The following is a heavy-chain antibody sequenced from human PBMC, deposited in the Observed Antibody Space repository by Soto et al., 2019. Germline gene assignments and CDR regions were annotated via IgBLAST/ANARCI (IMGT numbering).Heavy chain of an antibody. CDR3: ARSRLQEMATTKLPPDY. CDR1: GGTFSSYA. J-gene: IGHJ4*02. D-gene: IGHD5-12*01. Sequence: QVQLVQSGAEVKKPGSSVKVSCKASGGTFSSYAISWVRQAPGQGLEWMGGIIPIFGTANYAQKFQGRVTITADKATSTAYMELSSLRSEDTAVYYCARSRLQEMATTKLPPDYWGQGTLVTVSS. CDR2: IIPIFGTA. V-gene: IGHV1-69*06.